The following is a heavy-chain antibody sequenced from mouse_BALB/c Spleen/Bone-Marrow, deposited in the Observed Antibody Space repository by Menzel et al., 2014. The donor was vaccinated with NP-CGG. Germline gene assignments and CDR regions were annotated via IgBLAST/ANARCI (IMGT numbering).Heavy chain of an antibody. CDR2: INPDSSTL. CDR3: ARPVYRYDPPAY. J-gene: IGHJ2*01. V-gene: IGHV4-1*02. CDR1: GFDFSRYW. Sequence: EVKVEESGGGLVQPGGSLELSCAASGFDFSRYWMSWVRQAPGKGLEWIGEINPDSSTLNYTPSLKDKFIISRDNAKNPLYLQMNKVRSEDTALYYCARPVYRYDPPAYWGQGTTLTVSS. D-gene: IGHD2-14*01.